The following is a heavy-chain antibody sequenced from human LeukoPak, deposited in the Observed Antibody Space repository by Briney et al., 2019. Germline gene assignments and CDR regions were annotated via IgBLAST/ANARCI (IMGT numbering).Heavy chain of an antibody. Sequence: ASVKVSCTASGGTFSSYAISWVRQAAGQGLEWMGGIIPIFGTANYAQKFQGRVTITADESTSTAYMELSSLRSEDTAVYYCAVDPGGTHYGMDVWGQGTTVTVSS. D-gene: IGHD1-1*01. V-gene: IGHV1-69*13. CDR3: AVDPGGTHYGMDV. J-gene: IGHJ6*02. CDR2: IIPIFGTA. CDR1: GGTFSSYA.